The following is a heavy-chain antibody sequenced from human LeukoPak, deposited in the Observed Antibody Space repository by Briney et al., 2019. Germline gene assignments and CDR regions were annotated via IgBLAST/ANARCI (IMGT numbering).Heavy chain of an antibody. J-gene: IGHJ4*02. D-gene: IGHD3-22*01. Sequence: SETLSLTCTVSGGSISSGSYYWSWIRQPGGKGLEWIGRIYTSGSTNYNPSLKSRVTISVDTSKNQFSLKLSSVTAADTAVYYCARGGLYYDSFDYWGQGTLVTVSS. CDR1: GGSISSGSYY. V-gene: IGHV4-61*02. CDR3: ARGGLYYDSFDY. CDR2: IYTSGST.